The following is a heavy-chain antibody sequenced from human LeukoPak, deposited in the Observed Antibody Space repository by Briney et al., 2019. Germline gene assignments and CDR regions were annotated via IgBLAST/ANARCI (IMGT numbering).Heavy chain of an antibody. CDR2: IYYSGST. CDR3: ARESSGWYDQYFQH. CDR1: GGSISSYY. Sequence: KPSETLSLTCTVSGGSISSYYWSWIRQPPGKGLEWIGYIYYSGSTNYNPSLKSRVTISVDTSNNQFSLKLSSVTAADTAVYYCARESSGWYDQYFQHWGQGTLVTVYS. V-gene: IGHV4-59*01. J-gene: IGHJ1*01. D-gene: IGHD6-19*01.